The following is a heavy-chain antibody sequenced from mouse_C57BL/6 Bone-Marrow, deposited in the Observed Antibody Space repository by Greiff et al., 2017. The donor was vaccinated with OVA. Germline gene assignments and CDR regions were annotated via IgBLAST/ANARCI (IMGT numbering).Heavy chain of an antibody. D-gene: IGHD2-3*01. V-gene: IGHV1-61*01. CDR2: IYPSDSET. J-gene: IGHJ3*01. Sequence: VQLQQPGAELVRPGSSVKLSCKASGYTFTSYWMAWVKQRPGQGLEWIGNIYPSDSETHYNQKFKDKATLTVAKSSSTAYIQLSSLTSEDSAVYYCAREVGYSIYWGQGTLVTVSA. CDR3: AREVGYSIY. CDR1: GYTFTSYW.